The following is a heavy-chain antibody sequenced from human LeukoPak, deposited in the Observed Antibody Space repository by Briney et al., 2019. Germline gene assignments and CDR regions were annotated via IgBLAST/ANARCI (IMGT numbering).Heavy chain of an antibody. Sequence: GGSLRLSCAASGFTFSSYGMHWVRQAPGKGLEGVGFIRHDGSNKYYADSVKGRFTISRDNSKNTLFLQMNSLRAEDSPVYYCAGALIVLEWFPPFDPWGPGTLVTVSS. CDR1: GFTFSSYG. J-gene: IGHJ5*02. CDR2: IRHDGSNK. V-gene: IGHV3-30*02. CDR3: AGALIVLEWFPPFDP. D-gene: IGHD3-3*01.